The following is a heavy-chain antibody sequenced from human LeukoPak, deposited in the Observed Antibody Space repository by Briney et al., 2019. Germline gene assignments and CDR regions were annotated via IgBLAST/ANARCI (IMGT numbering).Heavy chain of an antibody. D-gene: IGHD5-24*01. CDR2: IIPIFGTA. V-gene: IGHV1-69*13. J-gene: IGHJ6*03. Sequence: SVKVSCKASGGTFSSYAISWVRQAPGQGLEWMGGIIPIFGTANYAQKFQGRVTITADESTSTAYMELSSLRSEDTAVYYCARCLSPAITDYYYYMDVWGKGTTVTVSS. CDR3: ARCLSPAITDYYYYMDV. CDR1: GGTFSSYA.